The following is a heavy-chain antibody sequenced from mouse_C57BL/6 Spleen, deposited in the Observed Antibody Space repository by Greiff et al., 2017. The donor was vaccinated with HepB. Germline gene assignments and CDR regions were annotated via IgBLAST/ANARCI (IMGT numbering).Heavy chain of an antibody. CDR3: TIYYGNYDAMDY. CDR1: GFNIKDDY. V-gene: IGHV14-4*01. CDR2: IDPENGDT. J-gene: IGHJ4*01. Sequence: VQLQQSGAELVRPGASVKLSCTASGFNIKDDYMHWVEQRPEQGLEWIGWIDPENGDTEYASKFQGKATITADTSSNTAYLQLSSLTSEDTAVYYCTIYYGNYDAMDYWGQGTSVTVSS. D-gene: IGHD2-1*01.